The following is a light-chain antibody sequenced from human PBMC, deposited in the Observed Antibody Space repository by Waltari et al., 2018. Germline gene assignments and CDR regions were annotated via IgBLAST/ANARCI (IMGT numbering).Light chain of an antibody. CDR1: KSISNW. J-gene: IGKJ4*01. CDR2: KAS. V-gene: IGKV1-5*03. Sequence: DIQMTPSPSTLSASVGDRFTITCRASKSISNWLAWYQQKPGKAPKLLIYKASTLESGVPDRFSGSGSGTEFTLTISRLQPDDFATYYCQQYNSYSLLTFGGGTKVEIK. CDR3: QQYNSYSLLT.